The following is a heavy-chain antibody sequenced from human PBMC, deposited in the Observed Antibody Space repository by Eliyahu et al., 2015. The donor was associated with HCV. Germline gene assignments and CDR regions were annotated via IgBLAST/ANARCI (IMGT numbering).Heavy chain of an antibody. CDR1: GYSFTSYW. D-gene: IGHD3-10*01. V-gene: IGHV5-51*01. Sequence: EVQLVQSGAEVKKPGESLKISCKGSGYSFTSYWIGWVRQMPGKGLEWMGIIYPGDSDTRYSPSFQGQVTISADKSISTAYLQWSSLKASDTAMYYCARDYYGSGSYYDPYYYYGMDVWGQGTTVTVSS. CDR2: IYPGDSDT. CDR3: ARDYYGSGSYYDPYYYYGMDV. J-gene: IGHJ6*02.